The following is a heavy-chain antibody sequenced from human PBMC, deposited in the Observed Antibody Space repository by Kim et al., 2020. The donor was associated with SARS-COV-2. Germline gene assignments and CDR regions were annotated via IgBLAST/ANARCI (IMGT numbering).Heavy chain of an antibody. CDR3: AKDSVYNWNAPGNWFDP. CDR1: GFTFDDYA. V-gene: IGHV3-9*01. D-gene: IGHD1-1*01. Sequence: GGSLRLSCAASGFTFDDYAMHWVRQAPGKGLEWVSGISWNSGSIGYADSVKGRFTISRDNAKNSLYLQMNSLRAEDTALYYCAKDSVYNWNAPGNWFDPWGQGTLVTVSS. J-gene: IGHJ5*02. CDR2: ISWNSGSI.